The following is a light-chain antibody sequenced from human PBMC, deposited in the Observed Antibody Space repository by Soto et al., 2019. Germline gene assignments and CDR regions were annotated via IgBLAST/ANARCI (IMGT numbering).Light chain of an antibody. CDR2: GAS. CDR3: QQYNNWPPLT. CDR1: QSVSSN. J-gene: IGKJ4*01. Sequence: EIVMTQSPATLSVSPGERATLSCRASQSVSSNLAWYQQKPGQAPRLLICGASTRATGIPARFSGSWSGTEFTLTISSLQSEDFAVYYCQQYNNWPPLTFGGGTKVEIK. V-gene: IGKV3-15*01.